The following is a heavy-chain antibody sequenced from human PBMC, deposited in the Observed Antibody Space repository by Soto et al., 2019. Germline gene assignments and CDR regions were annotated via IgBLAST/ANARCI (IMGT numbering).Heavy chain of an antibody. CDR1: GGSISSYY. D-gene: IGHD6-19*01. J-gene: IGHJ5*02. CDR3: ARCPKQWLNWFDP. V-gene: IGHV4-59*01. CDR2: IYYSGST. Sequence: QVQLQESGPGLVKPSETLSLTCTVSGGSISSYYWSWIRQPPGKGLEWIGYIYYSGSTNYNPSLKSRVTISVDTSKNQFSLKLSSVTAADTAVYYCARCPKQWLNWFDPWGQGTLFTVSS.